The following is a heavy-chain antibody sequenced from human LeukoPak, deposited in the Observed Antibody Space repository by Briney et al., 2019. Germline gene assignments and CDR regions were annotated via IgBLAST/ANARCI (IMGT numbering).Heavy chain of an antibody. CDR3: ARDSESREYGDYRNYYYYYMDV. CDR1: GGTFSSYA. CDR2: IIPIFGTA. D-gene: IGHD4-17*01. V-gene: IGHV1-69*05. Sequence: AASVKVSCKASGGTFSSYAISWVRQAPGQGLEWMGGIIPIFGTANYAQKFQGRVTITTDESTSTAYMELSSLRSEDTAVYYCARDSESREYGDYRNYYYYYMDVWGKGTTVTVSS. J-gene: IGHJ6*03.